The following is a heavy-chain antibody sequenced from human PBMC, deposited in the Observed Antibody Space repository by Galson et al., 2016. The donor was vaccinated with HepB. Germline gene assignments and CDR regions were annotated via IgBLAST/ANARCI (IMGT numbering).Heavy chain of an antibody. J-gene: IGHJ4*02. V-gene: IGHV1-2*04. CDR3: ARDAWSGSYSGIDY. CDR1: GYTFTGYY. D-gene: IGHD1-26*01. Sequence: SVKVSCKASGYTFTGYYMHWARQTPGQGLEWMGWINPNSGGTNYAQKFQGWVTMTRDTSISTAYMELSRLKSDDTAVYYCARDAWSGSYSGIDYWGQGTLVTVSS. CDR2: INPNSGGT.